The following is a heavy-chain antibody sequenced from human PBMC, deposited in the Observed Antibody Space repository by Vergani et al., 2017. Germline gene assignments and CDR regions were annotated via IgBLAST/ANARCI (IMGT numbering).Heavy chain of an antibody. CDR2: ISWNSGSI. V-gene: IGHV3-9*01. D-gene: IGHD3-9*01. Sequence: EVQLVESGGGLVQPGRSLRLSCAASGFTFDDYAMHWVRQAPGKGLEWVSGISWNSGSIGYADSVKGRFTISRDNAKNSLYLQMNSRRAEDTALYYCAKDITPLDILTGYYTRAFDIWGQGTMVTVSS. J-gene: IGHJ3*02. CDR3: AKDITPLDILTGYYTRAFDI. CDR1: GFTFDDYA.